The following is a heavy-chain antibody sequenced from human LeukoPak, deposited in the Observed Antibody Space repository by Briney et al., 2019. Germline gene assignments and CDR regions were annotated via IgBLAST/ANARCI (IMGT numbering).Heavy chain of an antibody. D-gene: IGHD3-10*01. CDR1: GFTFSDYY. V-gene: IGHV3-11*06. Sequence: GGSLRLSCAASGFTFSDYYMSWIRQAPGKGLEWVSFISYSLSYTNYADSVKGRFTISRDNSKNTLYLQMGSLRAEDMAVYYCARDLSGGGLDYWGQGTLVTVSS. CDR2: ISYSLSYT. CDR3: ARDLSGGGLDY. J-gene: IGHJ4*02.